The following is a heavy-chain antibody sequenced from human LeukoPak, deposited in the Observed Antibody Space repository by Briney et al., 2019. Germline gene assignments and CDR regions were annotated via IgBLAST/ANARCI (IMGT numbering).Heavy chain of an antibody. D-gene: IGHD2-15*01. V-gene: IGHV1-2*02. CDR2: INPSSGDT. CDR1: GYIFTGHY. J-gene: IGHJ1*01. CDR3: ARDADCSGENCYEYFRH. Sequence: ASVKVSCKASGYIFTGHYMHWVRQAPGQGLEWMGWINPSSGDTRSTQKFQGRVTMTRDTSINTAYMELRSLRSDDTAVYYCARDADCSGENCYEYFRHWGQGTLVTVSP.